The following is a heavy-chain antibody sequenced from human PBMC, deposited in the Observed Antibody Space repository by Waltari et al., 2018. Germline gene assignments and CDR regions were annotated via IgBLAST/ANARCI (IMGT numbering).Heavy chain of an antibody. CDR3: ARAVHSSGYYYQPQRKTTHFDY. CDR1: GGSISSGGYS. CDR2: IYHSGST. J-gene: IGHJ4*02. D-gene: IGHD3-22*01. Sequence: QLQLQESGSGLVKPSQTLSLTCAVSGGSISSGGYSWSWIRQPPGKGLEWIGYIYHSGSTYYNPSLKSRVTISVDRSKNQFALKLSSVTAADTAVYYCARAVHSSGYYYQPQRKTTHFDYWGQGTLVTVSS. V-gene: IGHV4-30-2*01.